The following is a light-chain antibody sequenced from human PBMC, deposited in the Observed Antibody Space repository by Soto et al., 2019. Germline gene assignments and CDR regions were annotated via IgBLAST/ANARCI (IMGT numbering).Light chain of an antibody. Sequence: IQMTQSPSTLSASVGDRVTITCRASQTISNWLAWYQQKPGKAPKLLIYDASSLQIGVPSRFSGSGSGTDFTLTISSLQPDDFATYYCQQYSNYSPWTFGQGTKV. CDR2: DAS. J-gene: IGKJ1*01. CDR1: QTISNW. V-gene: IGKV1-5*01. CDR3: QQYSNYSPWT.